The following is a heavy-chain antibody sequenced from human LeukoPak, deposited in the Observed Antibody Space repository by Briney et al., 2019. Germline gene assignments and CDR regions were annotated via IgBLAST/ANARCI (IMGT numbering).Heavy chain of an antibody. CDR3: ASFSGGFGFDY. Sequence: SETLSLTCTVSGGSISSSSYYWGWIRQPPGKGLVWIGSIYYSGSTYYNPSLQSRVTISVDTSKNQFSLKLSSVTAADTAVYYCASFSGGFGFDYWGQGTLVTVSS. CDR2: IYYSGST. J-gene: IGHJ4*02. V-gene: IGHV4-39*01. CDR1: GGSISSSSYY. D-gene: IGHD3-10*01.